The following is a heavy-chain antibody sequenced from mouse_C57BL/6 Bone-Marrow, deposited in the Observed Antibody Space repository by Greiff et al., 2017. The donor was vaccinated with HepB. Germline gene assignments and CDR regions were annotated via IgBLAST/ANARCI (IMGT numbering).Heavy chain of an antibody. D-gene: IGHD1-1*01. CDR3: ARCPPITTVVARYYFDY. CDR2: IDPNSGGT. Sequence: QVQLQQPGAELVKPGASVKLSCKASGYTFTSYWMHWVKQRPGRGLEWIGRIDPNSGGTKYNEKFKSKATLTVDKPSSTAYMQLSSLTSEDSAVYYCARCPPITTVVARYYFDYWGQGTTLTVSS. J-gene: IGHJ2*01. V-gene: IGHV1-72*01. CDR1: GYTFTSYW.